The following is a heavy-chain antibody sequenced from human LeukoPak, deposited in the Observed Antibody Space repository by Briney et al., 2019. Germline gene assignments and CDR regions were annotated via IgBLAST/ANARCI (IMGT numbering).Heavy chain of an antibody. J-gene: IGHJ5*02. CDR3: ARPYSGSYSNWFDP. CDR2: ISSSSSYI. V-gene: IGHV3-21*01. CDR1: GFTFSSYS. Sequence: GGSLRLSCAASGFTFSSYSMNWVRQAPGKGLEWVSSISSSSSYIYYADSVKGRFTISRDNAKNSLYLQMNSLRAEDTAVYYCARPYSGSYSNWFDPWGQGTLVTVSS. D-gene: IGHD1-26*01.